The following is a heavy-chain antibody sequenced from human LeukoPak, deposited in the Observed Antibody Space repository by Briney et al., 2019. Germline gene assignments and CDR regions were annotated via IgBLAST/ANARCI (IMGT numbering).Heavy chain of an antibody. D-gene: IGHD6-19*01. CDR3: ARPNIAVAGTASAFDI. CDR2: INHSGST. V-gene: IGHV4-34*01. J-gene: IGHJ3*02. CDR1: GGSFSGYY. Sequence: PSETLSLTCAVYGGSFSGYYWSWIRQPPGKGLEWMGEINHSGSTNYNPSLKSRVTISVDTSKNQFSLKLSSVTAADTAVYYCARPNIAVAGTASAFDIWGQGTMVTVSS.